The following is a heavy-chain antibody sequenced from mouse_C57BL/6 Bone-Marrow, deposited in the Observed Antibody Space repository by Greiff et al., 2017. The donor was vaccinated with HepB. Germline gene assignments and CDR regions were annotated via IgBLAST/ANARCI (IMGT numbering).Heavy chain of an antibody. CDR3: TDGGTFEFAY. CDR1: GLTFSNYW. Sequence: EVKVEESGGGLVQPGGSMKLSCVASGLTFSNYWMNWVRQSPEKGLEWVAQIRLKSDNYATHYAESETGRFTISRDDYKSSVYLQMNNLRAEDTGIYYCTDGGTFEFAYWGQGTLVTVSA. CDR2: IRLKSDNYAT. D-gene: IGHD1-1*02. J-gene: IGHJ3*01. V-gene: IGHV6-3*01.